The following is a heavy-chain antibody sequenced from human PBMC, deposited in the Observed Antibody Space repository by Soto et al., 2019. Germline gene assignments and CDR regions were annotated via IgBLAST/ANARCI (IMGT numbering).Heavy chain of an antibody. Sequence: QVQLVESGGGVVQPGRSLRLSCAASGFTFSSYGMHWVRQAPGKGLEWVAVISYDGSNKYYADSVKGRFTISRDNSKNTLYLQMNSLSAEDTAVYYCAKDPTPKYYYYGMDVWGQGTTVTVSS. CDR2: ISYDGSNK. V-gene: IGHV3-30*18. J-gene: IGHJ6*02. CDR1: GFTFSSYG. CDR3: AKDPTPKYYYYGMDV.